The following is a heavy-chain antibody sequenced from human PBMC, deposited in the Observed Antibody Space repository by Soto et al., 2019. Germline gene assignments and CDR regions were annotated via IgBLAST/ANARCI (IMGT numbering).Heavy chain of an antibody. J-gene: IGHJ6*02. CDR1: GCTFSSYA. Sequence: SVKVSCKASGCTFSSYAISWVRQAPGQGLEWMGGIIPIFGTANYAQKFQGRVTITADKSTSTAYMELSSLRSEDTAVYYCARERGSRFLESVYYYYYGMDVWGQGTTVTVSS. CDR2: IIPIFGTA. V-gene: IGHV1-69*06. CDR3: ARERGSRFLESVYYYYYGMDV. D-gene: IGHD3-3*01.